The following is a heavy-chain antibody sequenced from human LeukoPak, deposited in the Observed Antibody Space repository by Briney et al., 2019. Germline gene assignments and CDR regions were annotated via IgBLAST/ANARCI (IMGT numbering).Heavy chain of an antibody. CDR2: IKQGGSEK. D-gene: IGHD6-13*01. CDR1: VFTLSSYW. CDR3: ERGYSNNLLLYYFDS. Sequence: GRSLRLSCAASVFTLSSYWMSWVREAPGKGLEGVANIKQGGSEKYYVDSVKGRFTISRDNAKNSLYLQMNSLRAKDTAVYYCERGYSNNLLLYYFDSWGQGTLVTVSS. J-gene: IGHJ4*02. V-gene: IGHV3-7*01.